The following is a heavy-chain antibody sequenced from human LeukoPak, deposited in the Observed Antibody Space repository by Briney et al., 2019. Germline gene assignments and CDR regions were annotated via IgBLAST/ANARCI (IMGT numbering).Heavy chain of an antibody. Sequence: GGSLRLSCAASGFTFSNYAMTWVRQAPGKGLEWVSILSGSGGSAYYADSVKGRFTISRDNSKNTLYLQMNSLRAEDTAVYYCAKDRSVDYYDSSGYFIPDYWGQGTLVTVSS. CDR1: GFTFSNYA. D-gene: IGHD3-22*01. CDR2: LSGSGGSA. CDR3: AKDRSVDYYDSSGYFIPDY. V-gene: IGHV3-23*01. J-gene: IGHJ4*02.